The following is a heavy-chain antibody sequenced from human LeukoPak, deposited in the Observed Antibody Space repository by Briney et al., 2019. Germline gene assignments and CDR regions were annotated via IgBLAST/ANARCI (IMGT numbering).Heavy chain of an antibody. CDR1: GGSMSTYY. CDR3: ARAGIDYYYGMDV. Sequence: SETLSLTCTVSGGSMSTYYWNWIRQPAGKGLEWIGRIYTSGSTDYNPSLKSRVTMSVDTSNNQFSLRLSSVTAADTAVYFCARAGIDYYYGMDVWGQGTTVTVFS. CDR2: IYTSGST. J-gene: IGHJ6*02. V-gene: IGHV4-4*07.